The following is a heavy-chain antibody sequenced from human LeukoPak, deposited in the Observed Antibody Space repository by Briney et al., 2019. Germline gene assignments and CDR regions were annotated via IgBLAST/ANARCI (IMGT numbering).Heavy chain of an antibody. CDR2: IYYSGST. D-gene: IGHD2-15*01. V-gene: IGHV4-39*07. J-gene: IGHJ3*02. CDR1: GGSISSSSYY. CDR3: ASGRGRLLLDAFDI. Sequence: SETLSLTCTVSGGSISSSSYYWGWIRQPPGKGLEWIGSIYYSGSTYYNPSLKSRVTISVDTSKNQFSLKLSSVTAADTAVYYCASGRGRLLLDAFDIWGQGTMVTVSS.